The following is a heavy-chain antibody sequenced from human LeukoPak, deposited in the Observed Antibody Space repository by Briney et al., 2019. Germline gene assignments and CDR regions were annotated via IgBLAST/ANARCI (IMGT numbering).Heavy chain of an antibody. CDR2: ISSSGSTI. J-gene: IGHJ6*03. D-gene: IGHD3-22*01. CDR1: GFTFSDYY. CDR3: ARVVRDSSGYYYYYYYYMDV. Sequence: GGSLRLSCAASGFTFSDYYMSWIRQAPGKGLEWVSYISSSGSTIYYADSVKGRFTISRDNAKNSLYLQMNSLRAEDTAVYYCARVVRDSSGYYYYYYYYMDVWGKGTTVTVSS. V-gene: IGHV3-11*04.